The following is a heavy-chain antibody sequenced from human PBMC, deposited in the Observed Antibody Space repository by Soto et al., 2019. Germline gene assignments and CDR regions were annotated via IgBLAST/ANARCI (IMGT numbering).Heavy chain of an antibody. J-gene: IGHJ4*02. Sequence: QLQLQGSGPGLVKPSETLSLTCTVSGDSISTRDYYWAWIRQPPGKGLEWIASGYSSGNAYYRPPLKSRPITSVETSNNRFSLRLNSVTAADTAVYYCARGRHSGDSFDYWGQGILVTVSS. CDR2: GYSSGNA. D-gene: IGHD7-27*01. CDR1: GDSISTRDYY. V-gene: IGHV4-39*01. CDR3: ARGRHSGDSFDY.